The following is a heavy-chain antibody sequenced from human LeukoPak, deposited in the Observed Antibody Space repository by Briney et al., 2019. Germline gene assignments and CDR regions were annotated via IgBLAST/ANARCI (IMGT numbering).Heavy chain of an antibody. J-gene: IGHJ4*02. V-gene: IGHV1-2*02. CDR3: VRCFPLVGAATGDY. D-gene: IGHD6-13*01. CDR2: INPNNGGT. Sequence: ASVKLSCKASGYSFIVYYIHWVRHAPGQGLEGMVCINPNNGGTNYAQAFQGSVSMTRDMPISTVYMELSRLRSDDTAVYYCVRCFPLVGAATGDYWGQGTLVTVSS. CDR1: GYSFIVYY.